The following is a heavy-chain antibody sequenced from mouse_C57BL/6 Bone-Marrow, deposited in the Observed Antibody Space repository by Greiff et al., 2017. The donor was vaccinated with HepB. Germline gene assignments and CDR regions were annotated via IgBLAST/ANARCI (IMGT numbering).Heavy chain of an antibody. V-gene: IGHV2-4*01. Sequence: VKLVESGPGLVQPSQSLSITCTVSGFSLTSYGVHWVRQPPGKGLEWLGVIWSGGSTDYNAAFISRLSISKDNSKSQVFFKMNSLQADDTAIYYCANYYGSSGAYWGQGTLVTVSA. CDR2: IWSGGST. J-gene: IGHJ3*01. D-gene: IGHD1-1*01. CDR1: GFSLTSYG. CDR3: ANYYGSSGAY.